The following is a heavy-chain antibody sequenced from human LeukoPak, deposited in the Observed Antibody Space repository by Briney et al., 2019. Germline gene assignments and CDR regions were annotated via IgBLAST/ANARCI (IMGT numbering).Heavy chain of an antibody. Sequence: GGSLRLSCAASGFTFSTHSMNWVRQAPGKGLEWVSYMRNSGDLTYYEDSVKGRFTISRDNAKSSLYLQMNSLRAEDTAVYYCASSKWDKVWHLVYWGQGTLVTVTP. CDR1: GFTFSTHS. D-gene: IGHD1-26*01. CDR3: ASSKWDKVWHLVY. J-gene: IGHJ4*02. V-gene: IGHV3-48*01. CDR2: MRNSGDLT.